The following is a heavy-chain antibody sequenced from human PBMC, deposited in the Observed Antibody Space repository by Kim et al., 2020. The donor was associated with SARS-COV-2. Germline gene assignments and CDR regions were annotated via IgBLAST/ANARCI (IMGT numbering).Heavy chain of an antibody. CDR2: ISGYDGET. J-gene: IGHJ5*02. CDR3: ATDAPKGIETRPGCGP. CDR1: GYTFTNYG. Sequence: ASVKVSCKTSGYTFTNYGITWVRRAPGQGLEWMGWISGYDGETNYAQKFQGRVTMSTDTSTSTAYMELRSLTSDDTAVYYCATDAPKGIETRPGCGPWGQGTLVTVSS. V-gene: IGHV1-18*04. D-gene: IGHD3-10*01.